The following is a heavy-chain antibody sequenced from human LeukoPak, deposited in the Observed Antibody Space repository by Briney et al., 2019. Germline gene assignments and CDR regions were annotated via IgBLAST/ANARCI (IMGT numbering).Heavy chain of an antibody. V-gene: IGHV3-7*03. CDR3: AKGQIDDFWSAD. J-gene: IGHJ4*02. CDR1: GFTFSFYW. D-gene: IGHD3-3*01. Sequence: GGSLRLSCAASGFTFSFYWMSWVRQAPGKGLEWGANIKQDGREKYYVDSVKGRFTISRDNAKNSLYLQVNSLRAEDTAVYYCAKGQIDDFWSADWGQGTLVTVSS. CDR2: IKQDGREK.